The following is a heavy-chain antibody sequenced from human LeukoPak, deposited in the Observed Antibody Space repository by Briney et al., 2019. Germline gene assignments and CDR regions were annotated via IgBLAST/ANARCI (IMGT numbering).Heavy chain of an antibody. J-gene: IGHJ4*02. CDR1: GYTLTGYY. Sequence: ASVKVSCKASGYTLTGYYMHWVRQAPGQGLEWMGWINPNSGGTNYAQKFQGRVTMTRDTSISTAYMELSRLRSDDTAVYYCARVPKRQQLALGYWGQGTLVTVSS. D-gene: IGHD6-13*01. CDR3: ARVPKRQQLALGY. V-gene: IGHV1-2*02. CDR2: INPNSGGT.